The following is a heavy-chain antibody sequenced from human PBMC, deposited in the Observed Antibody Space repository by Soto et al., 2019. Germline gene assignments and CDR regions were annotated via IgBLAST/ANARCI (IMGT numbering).Heavy chain of an antibody. J-gene: IGHJ4*02. CDR2: ISYDGSNK. CDR1: GFTFSSYG. D-gene: IGHD1-26*01. V-gene: IGHV3-30*18. Sequence: GGSLRLSCAASGFTFSSYGMDWVRQAPGKGLEWVAVISYDGSNKYYADSVKGRFTISRDNSKNTLYLQMNSLRAEDTAVYYCAKTRLTGMFALGATTEADYWGQGTLVTVSS. CDR3: AKTRLTGMFALGATTEADY.